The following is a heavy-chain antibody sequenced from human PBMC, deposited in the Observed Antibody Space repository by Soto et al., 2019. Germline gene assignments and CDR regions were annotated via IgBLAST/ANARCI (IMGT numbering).Heavy chain of an antibody. V-gene: IGHV3-23*01. CDR2: ISGSGGST. Sequence: GGSLRLSCAASGFTFSSYAMSWVRQAPGKGLEWVSAISGSGGSTYYADSVKGRFTISRDNSKNTLYLQMNSLRAEDTAVYYCAKGRTTTWLRGSGWFYWGQGTLVTVSS. J-gene: IGHJ4*02. CDR3: AKGRTTTWLRGSGWFY. D-gene: IGHD6-19*01. CDR1: GFTFSSYA.